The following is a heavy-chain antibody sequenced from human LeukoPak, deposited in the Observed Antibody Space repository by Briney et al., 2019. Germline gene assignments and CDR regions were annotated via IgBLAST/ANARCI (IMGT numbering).Heavy chain of an antibody. CDR1: GGSISSGSYY. V-gene: IGHV4-61*02. D-gene: IGHD6-6*01. J-gene: IGHJ6*03. Sequence: SQTLSLTCTVSGGSISSGSYYWSWIRQPAGKGLEWIGRIYTSGSTNYNPSLKSRVTISVDTSKNQFSLKLSSVTAADTAVYYCARSIAARHYYMDVWGKGTTVTVSS. CDR2: IYTSGST. CDR3: ARSIAARHYYMDV.